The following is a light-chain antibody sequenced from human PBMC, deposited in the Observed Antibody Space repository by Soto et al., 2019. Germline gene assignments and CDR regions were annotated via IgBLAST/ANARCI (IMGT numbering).Light chain of an antibody. V-gene: IGLV1-44*01. CDR3: AAWDDSLNGVV. Sequence: QSVLTQPLSASGTPGQRVTMSCSGSSSNIGNNIVNWYQQLPGTAPKLLIYDNYQRPSGVPNRFSASKSGTSASLAISGLQSEDEADYYCAAWDDSLNGVVFGGGTKLTVL. CDR2: DNY. J-gene: IGLJ2*01. CDR1: SSNIGNNI.